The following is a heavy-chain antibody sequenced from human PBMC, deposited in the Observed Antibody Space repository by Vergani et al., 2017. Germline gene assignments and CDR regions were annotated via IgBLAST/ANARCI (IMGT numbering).Heavy chain of an antibody. CDR3: AKDIDEIVGATNFDY. Sequence: EVQLLESGGGLVQPGGSLRLSCAASGFTFSSYAMSWVRQAPGKGLEWVSGISWNSGSIGYADSVKGRFTISRDNAKNSLYLQMNSLRAEDTALYYCAKDIDEIVGATNFDYWGQGTLVTVSS. CDR2: ISWNSGSI. D-gene: IGHD1-26*01. V-gene: IGHV3-9*01. CDR1: GFTFSSYA. J-gene: IGHJ4*02.